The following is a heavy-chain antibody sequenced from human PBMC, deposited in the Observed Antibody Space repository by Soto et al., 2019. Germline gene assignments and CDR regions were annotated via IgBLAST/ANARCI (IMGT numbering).Heavy chain of an antibody. CDR3: AREDYYDSSGYFDY. CDR1: GFTFSSYA. Sequence: GGSLRLSCAASGFTFSSYAMHWVRQAPGKGLEWVAVISYDGSNKYYADSVKGRFTISRDNSKNTLYLQMNSLRAEDAAVYYCAREDYYDSSGYFDYWGQGTLVTVSS. J-gene: IGHJ4*02. D-gene: IGHD3-22*01. CDR2: ISYDGSNK. V-gene: IGHV3-30-3*01.